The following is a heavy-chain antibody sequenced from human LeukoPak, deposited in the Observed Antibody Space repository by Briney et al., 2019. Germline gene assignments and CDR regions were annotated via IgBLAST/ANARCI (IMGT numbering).Heavy chain of an antibody. CDR3: ARDLYYYDSSGYPG. CDR2: IIPILGIA. D-gene: IGHD3-22*01. Sequence: GSSVKVSCKASGGTFSSYAISWVRQAPGQGLEWMGRIIPILGIANYAQKFQGRVTITADKSTSTAYMELSSLGSEDTAVYYCARDLYYYDSSGYPGWGQGTLVTVSS. V-gene: IGHV1-69*04. CDR1: GGTFSSYA. J-gene: IGHJ4*02.